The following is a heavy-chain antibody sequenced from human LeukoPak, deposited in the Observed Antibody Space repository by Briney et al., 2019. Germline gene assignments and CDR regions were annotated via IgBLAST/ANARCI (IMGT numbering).Heavy chain of an antibody. V-gene: IGHV1-24*01. D-gene: IGHD2-21*02. J-gene: IGHJ4*02. CDR3: ATDTGDSQLLLSSFNY. CDR2: FDPEDEDT. Sequence: ASVKVSCKASGYTFTSYGISWVRQAPGKGLEWMGGFDPEDEDTVYAQKFQGRITMTEDTSTDTAYLELSNLRSDDTAVYFCATDTGDSQLLLSSFNYWGQGTLATVSS. CDR1: GYTFTSYG.